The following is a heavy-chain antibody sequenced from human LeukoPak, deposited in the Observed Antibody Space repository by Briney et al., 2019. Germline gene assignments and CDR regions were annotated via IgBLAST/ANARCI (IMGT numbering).Heavy chain of an antibody. J-gene: IGHJ5*02. V-gene: IGHV3-7*01. Sequence: GGSLRLSCAASGFTFSDYYMSWIRQAPGKGLEWVANIKQDGSEKYYVDSVKGRFTISRDNAKNSLYLQMNSLRAEDTAVYYCARDGRYGPFDPWGQGTLVTVSS. CDR2: IKQDGSEK. CDR3: ARDGRYGPFDP. CDR1: GFTFSDYY. D-gene: IGHD5-18*01.